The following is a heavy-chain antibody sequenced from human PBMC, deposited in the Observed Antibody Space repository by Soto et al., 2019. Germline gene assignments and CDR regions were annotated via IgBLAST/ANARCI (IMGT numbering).Heavy chain of an antibody. V-gene: IGHV4-59*08. Sequence: QVQLQESGPGLVKPSETLSLTCTVSGGSINSYDWSWIRQPPGKGLEWIGYIYYSGSTKYHPSFNSGDTSSEETANNQLSQTQSSVTAQHRAVSYCASPYNSGFDYWGEGTLVSVSS. J-gene: IGHJ4*02. CDR3: ASPYNSGFDY. D-gene: IGHD6-25*01. CDR2: IYYSGST. CDR1: GGSINSYD.